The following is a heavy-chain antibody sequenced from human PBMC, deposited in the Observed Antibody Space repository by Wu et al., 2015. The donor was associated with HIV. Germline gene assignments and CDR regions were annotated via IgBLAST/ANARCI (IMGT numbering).Heavy chain of an antibody. CDR1: GDSISSGDYH. V-gene: IGHV4-30-4*08. J-gene: IGHJ5*02. Sequence: QVQLQESGPGLVKPSQTLSLTCTVSGDSISSGDYHWSWIRQPPGKGLEWIGYIYYTGSAYYNPSLKSRLTISEDTSKNQFSLRLNSVTAADTAVYYCARKKYGGSGWLDPWGQGTLVTVSS. CDR3: ARKKYGGSGWLDP. D-gene: IGHD3-10*01. CDR2: IYYTGSA.